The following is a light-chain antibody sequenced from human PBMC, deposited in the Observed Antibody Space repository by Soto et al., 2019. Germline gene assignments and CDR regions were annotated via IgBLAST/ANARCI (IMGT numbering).Light chain of an antibody. CDR3: QQYDNWPWT. CDR1: QSVSDT. J-gene: IGKJ1*01. CDR2: GAS. V-gene: IGKV3-15*01. Sequence: EIGLTQSPGTLSLSPGERATFSCRASQSVSDTLAWYQQKPGQAPRLLIYGASRRATGFPARFSGSGSGTDFTPTISSLQSEDFAVYYCQQYDNWPWTFGQGTKVDI.